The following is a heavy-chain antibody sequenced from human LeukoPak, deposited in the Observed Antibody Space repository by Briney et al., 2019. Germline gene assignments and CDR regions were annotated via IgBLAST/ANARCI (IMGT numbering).Heavy chain of an antibody. Sequence: ASVKVSCKGSGYTFTTYDINWVRQAPGQGLEWMGWMNPKSGNTGYAQNFQGRLTMTRNTSITTAYMELSSLGPEDTAVYFCARAYCSSTSCKRWFDPWGQGTLVTVSS. V-gene: IGHV1-8*01. CDR1: GYTFTTYD. CDR2: MNPKSGNT. J-gene: IGHJ5*02. CDR3: ARAYCSSTSCKRWFDP. D-gene: IGHD2-2*01.